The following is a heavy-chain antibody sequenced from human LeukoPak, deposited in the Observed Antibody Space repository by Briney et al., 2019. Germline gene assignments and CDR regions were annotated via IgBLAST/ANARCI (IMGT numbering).Heavy chain of an antibody. V-gene: IGHV3-23*01. CDR2: ISGSGGST. J-gene: IGHJ4*02. CDR3: AKTGGSNWLIDY. CDR1: GFTFSSYA. Sequence: GGSLRLSCAASGFTFSSYAMSWVRQAPGKGLEWVSSISGSGGSTYYADSVKGRFTISRDNSKNTLYLRMNSLRAEDTAVYYCAKTGGSNWLIDYWGQGTLVTVSS. D-gene: IGHD6-13*01.